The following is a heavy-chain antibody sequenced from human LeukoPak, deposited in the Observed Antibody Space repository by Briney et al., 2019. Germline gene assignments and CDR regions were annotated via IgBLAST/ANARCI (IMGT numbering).Heavy chain of an antibody. CDR2: IGIDSGNT. J-gene: IGHJ4*02. Sequence: GGSLRLSCAASGFTFSDYSMNWVRQAPGRGLEWISYIGIDSGNTNYADSVKGRFTISGDKAKNSLYLRMNSLRVEDTAVYYCARDYKYAFDNWGQGTLVTVSS. V-gene: IGHV3-48*01. CDR1: GFTFSDYS. CDR3: ARDYKYAFDN. D-gene: IGHD5-24*01.